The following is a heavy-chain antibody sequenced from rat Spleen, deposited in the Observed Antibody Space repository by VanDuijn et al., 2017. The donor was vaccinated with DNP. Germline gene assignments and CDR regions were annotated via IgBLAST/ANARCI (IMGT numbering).Heavy chain of an antibody. CDR3: TREIPRTGYVMDA. CDR1: GFSLTDYS. CDR2: MWSGGST. D-gene: IGHD1-4*01. Sequence: VQLKESGPGLVQPSQTLSLTCTVSGFSLTDYSVQWVRQPPGKGLEWMGVMWSGGSTAYNSALKSRLSISRDTSKSQVFLKMNSLQTEDTAIYYCTREIPRTGYVMDAWGQGASVTVSS. V-gene: IGHV2S63*01. J-gene: IGHJ4*01.